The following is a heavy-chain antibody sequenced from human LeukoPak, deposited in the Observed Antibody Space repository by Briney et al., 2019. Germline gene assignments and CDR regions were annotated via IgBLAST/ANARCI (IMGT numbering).Heavy chain of an antibody. V-gene: IGHV5-51*01. J-gene: IGHJ4*02. Sequence: GESLKISCKGSGYSFSSSWIGWVRQMPGKGLEWMGIIFPGDSDTRYSPSFQGQVTISADKSTSTAYLHWSSLKASDTAMYYCARLGGRSSGWVDYWGQGTLVTVSS. CDR3: ARLGGRSSGWVDY. CDR2: IFPGDSDT. CDR1: GYSFSSSW. D-gene: IGHD6-19*01.